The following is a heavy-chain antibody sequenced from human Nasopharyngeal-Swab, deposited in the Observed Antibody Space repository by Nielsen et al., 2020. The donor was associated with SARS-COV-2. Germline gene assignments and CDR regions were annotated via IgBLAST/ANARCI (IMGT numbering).Heavy chain of an antibody. CDR2: IDWGDDK. D-gene: IGHD2-21*02. CDR3: GRISPHDFHIDY. Sequence: SGSMLVKRTQSLSLTCTFSGLSLSTSGTSVTYVRQPPGKALEWLALIDWGDDKYYSTSLKTRLTISKDTSNNQVVLIMANMDPGDTATYYCGRISPHDFHIDYWGQGTLVTVSS. V-gene: IGHV2-70*18. CDR1: GLSLSTSGTS. J-gene: IGHJ4*02.